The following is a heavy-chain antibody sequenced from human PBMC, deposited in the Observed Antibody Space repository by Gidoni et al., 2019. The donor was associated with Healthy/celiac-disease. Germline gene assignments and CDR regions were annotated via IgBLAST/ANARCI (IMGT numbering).Heavy chain of an antibody. J-gene: IGHJ6*04. Sequence: EVQLVESGGGLVKPGGSLRLSCASSGFTFSNAWMNWVRQAPGKGLEWVGRIKSKTDGGTTDYAAPVKGRFTISRDDSKNTLYLQMNSLKTEDTAVYYCTALRASAPVDVWGKGTTVTVSS. V-gene: IGHV3-15*07. CDR3: TALRASAPVDV. CDR2: IKSKTDGGTT. CDR1: GFTFSNAW.